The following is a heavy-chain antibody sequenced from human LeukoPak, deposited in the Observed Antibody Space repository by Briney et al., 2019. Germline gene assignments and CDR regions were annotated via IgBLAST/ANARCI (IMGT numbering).Heavy chain of an antibody. CDR1: GGSISSGDYY. Sequence: SETLSLTCTVSGGSISSGDYYWSWIRQPPGKGLEWIGYIYYSGSTYYNPSLKSRVTISVDTSKNQFSLKLSSVTAADTAVYYCARRGIAVAGTFDYWGQGTLVTVSS. CDR2: IYYSGST. J-gene: IGHJ4*02. V-gene: IGHV4-30-4*01. CDR3: ARRGIAVAGTFDY. D-gene: IGHD6-19*01.